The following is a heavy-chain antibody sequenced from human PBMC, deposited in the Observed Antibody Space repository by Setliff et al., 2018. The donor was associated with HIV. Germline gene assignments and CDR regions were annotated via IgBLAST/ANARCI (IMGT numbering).Heavy chain of an antibody. CDR1: GGSISSRDYY. V-gene: IGHV4-39*01. J-gene: IGHJ6*03. CDR2: IYYTGGP. CDR3: ARGPVNWYYVDV. Sequence: PSETLSLTCTVSGGSISSRDYYWGWIRQPPGKGLQWIGNIYYTGGPSYNPSLKSRVTISVDTSSQQFSLRLNSVTAADMAVYYCARGPVNWYYVDVWGKGTTVTVSS.